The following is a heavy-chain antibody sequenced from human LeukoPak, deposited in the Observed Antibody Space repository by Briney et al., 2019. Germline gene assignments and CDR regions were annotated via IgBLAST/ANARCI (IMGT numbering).Heavy chain of an antibody. Sequence: SETLSLTCTVSGGSISSGSYYWSWLRQPAGGGLEWIGRIYAGGSTKYNPSLKSRVTISLNTSKSQFSLKLSSVAAADTAVYYCASDRLRHCTNGVCYTGSDYWGQGTLVTVSS. D-gene: IGHD2-8*01. CDR2: IYAGGST. CDR3: ASDRLRHCTNGVCYTGSDY. CDR1: GGSISSGSYY. V-gene: IGHV4-61*02. J-gene: IGHJ4*02.